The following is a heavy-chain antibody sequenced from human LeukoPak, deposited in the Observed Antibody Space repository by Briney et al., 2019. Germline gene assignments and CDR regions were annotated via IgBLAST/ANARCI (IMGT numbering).Heavy chain of an antibody. J-gene: IGHJ4*02. CDR3: ATMVRGVLVYFDC. Sequence: SETLSLTCAVYGGSFSGYYWSWIRQPPGKGLEWIGEINHSGSANYNPSLKSRVTISVDTSKNQFSLKLSSVTAADTAVYYCATMVRGVLVYFDCWGQGTLVTVSS. CDR2: INHSGSA. V-gene: IGHV4-34*01. CDR1: GGSFSGYY. D-gene: IGHD3-10*01.